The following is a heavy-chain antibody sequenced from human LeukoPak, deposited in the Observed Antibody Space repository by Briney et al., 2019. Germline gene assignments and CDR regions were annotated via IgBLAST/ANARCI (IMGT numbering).Heavy chain of an antibody. D-gene: IGHD2-15*01. CDR3: ARSGTGYCSGGSCYKNRVDP. CDR2: ISAYNGNT. CDR1: GYTFTSYG. Sequence: ASVKVSCKASGYTFTSYGISWVRQAPGQGLEWMGWISAYNGNTNYAEKLQDRVTVTTDTPTSTAYMELRGLRSDDTAVYYCARSGTGYCSGGSCYKNRVDPWGQGTPVTVSS. J-gene: IGHJ5*02. V-gene: IGHV1-18*01.